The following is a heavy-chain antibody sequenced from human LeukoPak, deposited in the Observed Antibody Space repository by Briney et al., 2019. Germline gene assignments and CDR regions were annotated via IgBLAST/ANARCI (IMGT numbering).Heavy chain of an antibody. Sequence: GGSLRLSCAASGFTFSSYGMHWVRQAPGKGLEWVAVISYDGSNKYYADSVKGRFTISRDNSKNTLYLQMNSLRAEDTAMYYCARQGGLGSYAAGSWFDPWGQGTLVTVSS. D-gene: IGHD1-26*01. CDR3: ARQGGLGSYAAGSWFDP. J-gene: IGHJ5*02. V-gene: IGHV3-30*03. CDR1: GFTFSSYG. CDR2: ISYDGSNK.